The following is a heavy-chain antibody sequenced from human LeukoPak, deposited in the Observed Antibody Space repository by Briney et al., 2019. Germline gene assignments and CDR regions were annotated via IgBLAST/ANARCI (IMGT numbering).Heavy chain of an antibody. D-gene: IGHD3-10*01. CDR3: AASLYYYGSGSYSNNWFDP. J-gene: IGHJ5*02. CDR2: INPNSGGT. V-gene: IGHV1-2*02. CDR1: GYTFTGYY. Sequence: GASVKVSCKASGYTFTGYYMHWVRQAPGQGLEWMGWINPNSGGTNYAQKFQGRVTMTRDTSTSTVYMELSSLRSEDTAVYYCAASLYYYGSGSYSNNWFDPWGQGTLVTVSS.